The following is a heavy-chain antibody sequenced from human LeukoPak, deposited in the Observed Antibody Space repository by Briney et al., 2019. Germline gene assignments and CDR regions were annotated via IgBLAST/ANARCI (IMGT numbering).Heavy chain of an antibody. V-gene: IGHV1-2*02. CDR1: GYTFTGYY. J-gene: IGHJ4*02. CDR3: ARDSAIDPPFDY. D-gene: IGHD2-2*01. Sequence: GSSVKVSCKASGYTFTGYYMHWVRQAPGQGLEWMGWINPNSGGTNYAQKFQGRVTMTRDTSISTAYMELSRLRSDDTAVYYCARDSAIDPPFDYWGQGTLVTVSS. CDR2: INPNSGGT.